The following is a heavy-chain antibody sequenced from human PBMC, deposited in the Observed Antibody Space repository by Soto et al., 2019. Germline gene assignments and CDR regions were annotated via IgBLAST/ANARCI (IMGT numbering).Heavy chain of an antibody. V-gene: IGHV1-69*01. CDR2: IIPNCGTT. J-gene: IGHJ5*02. CDR1: GGTFSSYI. D-gene: IGHD2-2*01. CDR3: ARDRVLPGATPDWFDP. Sequence: QVQLVQSGAEVRKPGSSVKVSCKASGGTFSSYIISWVRQAPGQGLEWMGEIIPNCGTTNYAQTFKGRVTVTADESTRTAYMELSSLRSEDTAVYYCARDRVLPGATPDWFDPWGQGTLVTVSS.